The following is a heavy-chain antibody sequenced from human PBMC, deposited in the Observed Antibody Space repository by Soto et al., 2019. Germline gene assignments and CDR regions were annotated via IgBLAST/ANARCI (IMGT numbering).Heavy chain of an antibody. CDR1: GFPFRAYW. Sequence: PGGSLRLSCVASGFPFRAYWKHWVRQAPGKGPMFVSSVSFDGTNTSYVDSVKGRFTISIDNAKNTLYLQMNRLRAEDTGSYYCTRRGYKWEPRYFDYWGQGIMVTVSS. J-gene: IGHJ4*02. CDR2: VSFDGTNT. V-gene: IGHV3-74*01. CDR3: TRRGYKWEPRYFDY. D-gene: IGHD1-26*01.